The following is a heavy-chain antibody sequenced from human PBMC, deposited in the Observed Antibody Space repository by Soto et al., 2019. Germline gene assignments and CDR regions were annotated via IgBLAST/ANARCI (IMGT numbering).Heavy chain of an antibody. CDR3: ARVPDR. CDR2: IYYSGST. Sequence: SVTMSLTCTASGSSISSYYWSWIRPPPGKGLEWIGYIYYSGSTNYNPSLKSRVTISVDRSKNQFSLKLSSVTAADTAVYYCARVPDRWGQGTLVTVS. J-gene: IGHJ5*02. V-gene: IGHV4-59*12. CDR1: GSSISSYY. D-gene: IGHD2-2*01.